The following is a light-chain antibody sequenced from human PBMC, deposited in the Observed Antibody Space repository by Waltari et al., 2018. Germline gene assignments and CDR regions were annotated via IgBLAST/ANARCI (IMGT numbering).Light chain of an antibody. V-gene: IGKV3-15*01. CDR2: GAS. J-gene: IGKJ2*01. CDR3: QQYNNWPSS. CDR1: KSVSSN. Sequence: ERGRTQPAATQSVPPGERDTRPCRASKSVSSNLAWYQQKPGQAPRLLIYGASTRATGIPARFSGSGSGTEFTLTISSLQSEDFAVYYCQQYNNWPSSFGQGTKLEIK.